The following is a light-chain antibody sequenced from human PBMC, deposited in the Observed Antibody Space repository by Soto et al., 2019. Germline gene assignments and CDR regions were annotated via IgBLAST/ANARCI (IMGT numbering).Light chain of an antibody. CDR3: QAWDSSTVV. CDR1: TLGDKF. CDR2: QDT. Sequence: SSELIQPPSLSVSPGQTASITCSGDTLGDKFASWYQQKPGQSPVQVIYQDTKRPSGIPERFSGSNSGNTATLTISGTQAMDEADYYCQAWDSSTVVFGGGTKLTVL. V-gene: IGLV3-1*01. J-gene: IGLJ3*02.